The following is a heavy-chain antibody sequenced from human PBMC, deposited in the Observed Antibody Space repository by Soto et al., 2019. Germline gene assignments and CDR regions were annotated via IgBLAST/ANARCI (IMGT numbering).Heavy chain of an antibody. CDR3: ATDYSTSWYFPFDY. D-gene: IGHD6-13*01. V-gene: IGHV3-7*04. CDR1: GFTFSTYW. J-gene: IGHJ4*02. CDR2: IKKDGSEE. Sequence: GGSLRLSCAASGFTFSTYWMSWVRQAPGKGLEWVANIKKDGSEEYYVDSVKGRFTISRDNAKNSLYLQMNSLRAEDTAIYYCATDYSTSWYFPFDYWGQGTLVTV.